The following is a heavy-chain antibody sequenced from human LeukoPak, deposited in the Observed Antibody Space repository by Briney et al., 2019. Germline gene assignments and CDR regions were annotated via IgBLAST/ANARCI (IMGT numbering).Heavy chain of an antibody. CDR2: KYYSGST. J-gene: IGHJ4*02. CDR1: GVSINTCCYY. V-gene: IGHV4-61*01. CDR3: ARGRSYGFDFDS. Sequence: SETLSLPCAVSGVSINTCCYYWTWIRQPPGKGLEWIGYKYYSGSTRYNSSLRSRLTISLDTSKNQFSLRLTSVTAADTAVYYCARGRSYGFDFDSWGQGTVVIVSS. D-gene: IGHD3-16*01.